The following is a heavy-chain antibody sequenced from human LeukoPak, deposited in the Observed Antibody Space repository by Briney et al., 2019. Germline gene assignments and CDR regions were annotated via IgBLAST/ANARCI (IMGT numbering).Heavy chain of an antibody. Sequence: PGGSLRLSCAASGFTFSSYGMNWVRQAPGKGLEWVSSISSSSSYIYYADSVKGRFTISRDNAKNSLYLQMNSLRAEDTAVYYCAKDSKYYDILTGYYKWYFDYWGQGTLVTVSS. CDR1: GFTFSSYG. D-gene: IGHD3-9*01. CDR3: AKDSKYYDILTGYYKWYFDY. V-gene: IGHV3-21*04. J-gene: IGHJ4*02. CDR2: ISSSSSYI.